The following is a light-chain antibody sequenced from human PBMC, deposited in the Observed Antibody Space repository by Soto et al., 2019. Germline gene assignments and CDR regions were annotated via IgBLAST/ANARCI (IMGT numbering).Light chain of an antibody. J-gene: IGLJ3*02. CDR3: VLYMGSGISV. V-gene: IGLV8-61*01. CDR2: STN. Sequence: QTVVSQEPSFSVSPGGTVTLTCALSSGSVSTSHSPSWYQQTPGQAPRTLIYSTNTRSSGVPDRFSGSILGNKAALTITGAQADDESDYYCVLYMGSGISVFGGGTKLTVL. CDR1: SGSVSTSHS.